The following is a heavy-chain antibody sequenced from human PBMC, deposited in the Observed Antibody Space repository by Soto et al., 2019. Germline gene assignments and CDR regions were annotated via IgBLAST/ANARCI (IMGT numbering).Heavy chain of an antibody. V-gene: IGHV4-31*03. CDR3: ARVPVMVRAHRGPFDP. CDR1: GGSISSGGYY. CDR2: IYYSGST. D-gene: IGHD3-10*01. J-gene: IGHJ5*02. Sequence: QVQLQESGPGLVKPSQTLSLTCTVSGGSISSGGYYWSWIRQHPGKGLEWIGYIYYSGSTYYNPSLTSRVTISVDTSKNQFSLKLSSVTAADTAVYYCARVPVMVRAHRGPFDPWGQGTLVTVSS.